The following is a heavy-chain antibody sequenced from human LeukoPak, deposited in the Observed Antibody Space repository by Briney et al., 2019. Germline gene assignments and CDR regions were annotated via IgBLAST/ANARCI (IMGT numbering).Heavy chain of an antibody. CDR3: ARDDPYCGGVCYSAFDI. V-gene: IGHV1-69*04. J-gene: IGHJ3*02. Sequence: SVKVSCKASGGTFSSYAISWVRQAPGQGLEWMGRIIPIFGIANYAQKFQGRVTITADKSTSTAYMELSSLRSEDTAVYYWARDDPYCGGVCYSAFDIWLQGTMVSVCS. CDR2: IIPIFGIA. CDR1: GGTFSSYA. D-gene: IGHD2-21*02.